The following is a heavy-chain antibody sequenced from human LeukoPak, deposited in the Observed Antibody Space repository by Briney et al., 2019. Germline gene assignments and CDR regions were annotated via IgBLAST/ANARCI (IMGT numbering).Heavy chain of an antibody. Sequence: AGVKVSCKASGYTFTSYGISWVRQAPAQGLEWVGWISVYNGNTNHAQKLQSKDTMATDTATSTAYMELRRLRSDDTAVYYCARGHYDSIRYYNWGGRTLVALSS. J-gene: IGHJ4*02. CDR2: ISVYNGNT. D-gene: IGHD3-22*01. CDR3: ARGHYDSIRYYN. CDR1: GYTFTSYG. V-gene: IGHV1-18*01.